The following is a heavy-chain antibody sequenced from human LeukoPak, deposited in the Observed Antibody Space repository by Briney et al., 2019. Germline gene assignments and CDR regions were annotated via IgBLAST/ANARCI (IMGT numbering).Heavy chain of an antibody. D-gene: IGHD3-22*01. Sequence: GGSMRLACAASGFTFSSYAMSWVRQAPGKGLEWVSVISGSGGSTYYADSVKGRFTISRDNSKNTLSRQMHSLRAEDTAVYYCAKDRGHYYTYDYWGQGTPVTVSS. CDR1: GFTFSSYA. CDR3: AKDRGHYYTYDY. CDR2: ISGSGGST. V-gene: IGHV3-23*01. J-gene: IGHJ4*02.